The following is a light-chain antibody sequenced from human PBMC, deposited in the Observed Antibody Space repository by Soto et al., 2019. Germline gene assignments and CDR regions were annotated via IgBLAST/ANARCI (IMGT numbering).Light chain of an antibody. CDR3: CSYAGSNNRV. V-gene: IGLV2-8*01. J-gene: IGLJ3*02. CDR2: EVS. Sequence: QSVLTQPPSASGTPGQSVTISCSGTSSDVGGYNYVSWYQQHPGKAPKLMINEVSKRPSGVPDRFSGSKSGNTASLTVSGLQAEDEADYYCCSYAGSNNRVFGGGTKLTVL. CDR1: SSDVGGYNY.